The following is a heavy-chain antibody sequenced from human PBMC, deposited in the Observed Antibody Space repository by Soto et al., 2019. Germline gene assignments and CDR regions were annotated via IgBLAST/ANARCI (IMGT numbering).Heavy chain of an antibody. CDR1: GGTFSTYA. V-gene: IGHV1-69*05. D-gene: IGHD5-18*01. Sequence: QVQLVQSGAEVKKPESSVKVSCKAPGGTFSTYAISWVRQAPGQGLEWMGGIIPMFGTANYAQRFQDRVTLTXXESTTTVYMELSSLRSEDTAVYFCASGIQLWLRRINNGYSGWGQGTLVTVSS. CDR2: IIPMFGTA. J-gene: IGHJ4*02. CDR3: ASGIQLWLRRINNGYSG.